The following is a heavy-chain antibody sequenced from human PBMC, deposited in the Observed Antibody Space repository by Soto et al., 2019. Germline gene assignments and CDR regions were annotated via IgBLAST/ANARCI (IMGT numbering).Heavy chain of an antibody. CDR2: ISAYNGNT. V-gene: IGHV1-18*01. CDR1: GYTFTSYG. D-gene: IGHD3-10*01. CDR3: ARDYYGSGSYDRFDP. J-gene: IGHJ5*02. Sequence: ASVKVSCKASGYTFTSYGISWVRQAPGQGLEWMGWISAYNGNTNYAQKLQGRVTMTTDTSTSTAYMELRSLRSDDTAVYYCARDYYGSGSYDRFDPWGQGTLVTVSS.